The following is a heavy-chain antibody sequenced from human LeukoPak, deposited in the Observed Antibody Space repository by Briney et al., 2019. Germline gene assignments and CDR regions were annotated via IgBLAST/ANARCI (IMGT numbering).Heavy chain of an antibody. V-gene: IGHV3-23*01. Sequence: GGSLRLSCAASGFTFSNYAMSWVRQAPGEGLEWVSGINVSGGSTFYADSVRGRFTISRDNSKNTLYLQMNSLRAEDTAVYYCAKDQYCTSTSCYVGYWGQGTLVTVSS. D-gene: IGHD2-2*01. CDR2: INVSGGST. CDR1: GFTFSNYA. CDR3: AKDQYCTSTSCYVGY. J-gene: IGHJ4*02.